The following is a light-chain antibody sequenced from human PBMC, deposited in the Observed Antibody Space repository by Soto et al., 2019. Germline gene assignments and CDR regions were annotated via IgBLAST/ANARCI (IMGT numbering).Light chain of an antibody. J-gene: IGKJ2*01. CDR2: DAS. V-gene: IGKV1-5*01. CDR3: QQYSSNLYT. Sequence: EIQMTQSPSTLSASVGDRVTITCRASQSISTHLAWYQQKPGKAPGVLIYDASTLESGVPSRFSGSGSGTKFTLTISSLQPDDFATYYCQQYSSNLYTFGQGTKLEIK. CDR1: QSISTH.